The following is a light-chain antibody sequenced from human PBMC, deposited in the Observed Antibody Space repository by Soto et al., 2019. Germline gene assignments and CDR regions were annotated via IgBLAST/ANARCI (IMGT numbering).Light chain of an antibody. CDR1: SSNIGSNT. CDR2: SNN. CDR3: AAWDDSLNALV. V-gene: IGLV1-44*01. Sequence: QSVLTQPPSASGTPGQRVTISCSGSSSNIGSNTVNWYQQLPGTAPKLLIYSNNQRPSGAPDRFSGSKSGTSASLAISGLQSEDEADYYCAAWDDSLNALVFGGGTKLTVL. J-gene: IGLJ2*01.